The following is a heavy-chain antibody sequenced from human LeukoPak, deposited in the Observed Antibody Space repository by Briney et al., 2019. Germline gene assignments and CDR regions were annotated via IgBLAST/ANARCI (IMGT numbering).Heavy chain of an antibody. CDR3: AKSSYSIFDY. CDR2: IYYSGST. Sequence: SETLSLTCTVSGGSISNYYWSWIRQPPGKGLEWIGYIYYSGSTNHNPSLKSRVTISVDTSKNQFSLKLSSVTAADTAVYYCAKSSYSIFDYWGQGTLVTVSS. CDR1: GGSISNYY. J-gene: IGHJ4*02. V-gene: IGHV4-59*08. D-gene: IGHD5-18*01.